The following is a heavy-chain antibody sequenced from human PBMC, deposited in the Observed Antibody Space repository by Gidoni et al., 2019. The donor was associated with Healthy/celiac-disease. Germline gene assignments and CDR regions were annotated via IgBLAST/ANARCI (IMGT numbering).Heavy chain of an antibody. Sequence: EVQLLASGGGLVQPGGSLRLSCASSGFTFSSYAMSWVRQAPGKGLEWVSAISGSGGSTSYAASVKGRFNISRYNSKNTLYLQMNSLRAEDTAVYYCAKVARNYEDYWGQGTLVTVSS. CDR3: AKVARNYEDY. CDR2: ISGSGGST. J-gene: IGHJ4*02. CDR1: GFTFSSYA. V-gene: IGHV3-23*01. D-gene: IGHD1-7*01.